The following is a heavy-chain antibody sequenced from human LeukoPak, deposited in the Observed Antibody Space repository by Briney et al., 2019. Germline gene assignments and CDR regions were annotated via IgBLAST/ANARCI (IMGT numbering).Heavy chain of an antibody. CDR2: IYSGGST. J-gene: IGHJ4*02. V-gene: IGHV3-66*01. D-gene: IGHD2-15*01. CDR3: ARGSVVDPFDY. CDR1: GFTVSSNY. Sequence: PGGSLRLSCAASGFTVSSNYMSWVRQAPGKGLEWVSVIYSGGSTYYADSVKGRFTISRDNSKNTLYLQMNSLRAEDTAVYYCARGSVVDPFDYWGQGTLVTVSS.